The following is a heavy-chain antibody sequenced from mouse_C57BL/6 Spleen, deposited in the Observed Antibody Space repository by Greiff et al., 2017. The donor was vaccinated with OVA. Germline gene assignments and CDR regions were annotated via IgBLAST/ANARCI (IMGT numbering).Heavy chain of an antibody. Sequence: QVQLKQPGAELVKPGASVKLSCKASGYTFTSYWMNWVKQRPGQGLEWIGMIYPNSGSTNYNEKFKSKATLTVDKSSSTAYMQLSSLTSEDSAVYYCAREDYDYDEGAWFAYWGQGTLVTVSA. CDR3: AREDYDYDEGAWFAY. J-gene: IGHJ3*01. D-gene: IGHD2-4*01. CDR2: IYPNSGST. CDR1: GYTFTSYW. V-gene: IGHV1-64*01.